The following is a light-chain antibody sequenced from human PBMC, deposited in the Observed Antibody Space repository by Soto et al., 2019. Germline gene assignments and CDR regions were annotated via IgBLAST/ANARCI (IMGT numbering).Light chain of an antibody. CDR1: TSNIGTNY. J-gene: IGLJ3*02. Sequence: QSVLTQAPSASETPGQRVTISCSGSTSNIGTNYVYWYQQFPGRAPKVVVFKNDQRPSGVPDRFSGSKSGTSASLAISGLRSEDEADYYCAAWDDTLGGVVFGGGTKLTVL. CDR3: AAWDDTLGGVV. CDR2: KND. V-gene: IGLV1-47*01.